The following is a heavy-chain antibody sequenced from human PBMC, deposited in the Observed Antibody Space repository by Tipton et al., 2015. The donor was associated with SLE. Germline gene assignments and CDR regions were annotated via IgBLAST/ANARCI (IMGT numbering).Heavy chain of an antibody. J-gene: IGHJ4*02. D-gene: IGHD3-22*01. CDR1: GDSISNYF. Sequence: TLSLTCTVSGDSISNYFCTWIRQSPGTGLEWIASMYSRGSTYYNPSLKSRVTTSVDTSKNQFSLKLTSVTAADTAVYYCARLEYYYDTSAYYGIDWGQGTLVTVSS. CDR3: ARLEYYYDTSAYYGID. V-gene: IGHV4-59*04. CDR2: MYSRGST.